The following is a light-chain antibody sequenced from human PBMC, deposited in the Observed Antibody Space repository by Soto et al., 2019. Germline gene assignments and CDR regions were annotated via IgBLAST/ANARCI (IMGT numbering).Light chain of an antibody. V-gene: IGLV2-14*01. J-gene: IGLJ2*01. CDR1: SSDIGGYSY. CDR2: EVS. CDR3: NSYAGGLVL. Sequence: QSALTQPASVSGSPGQSITISCTGTSSDIGGYSYVSWYQQHPGKAPKFMIYEVSNRPSGVSNRFSGSKSGNTAFLTISGLQAEDEADYYCNSYAGGLVLFGGGTKVTVL.